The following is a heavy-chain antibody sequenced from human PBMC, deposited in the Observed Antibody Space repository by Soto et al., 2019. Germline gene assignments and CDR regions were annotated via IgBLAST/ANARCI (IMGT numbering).Heavy chain of an antibody. CDR3: ARDWNYVDYYYYGMDV. J-gene: IGHJ6*02. CDR1: GGSISSSSYY. Sequence: PSETLSLTCTVSGGSISSSSYYWGWIRQPPGKGLEWIGSIYYSGSTYYNPSLKSRVTISVDTSKNQFSLKLSSVTAAGTAVYYCARDWNYVDYYYYGMDVWGQGTTVTVSS. V-gene: IGHV4-39*02. CDR2: IYYSGST. D-gene: IGHD1-7*01.